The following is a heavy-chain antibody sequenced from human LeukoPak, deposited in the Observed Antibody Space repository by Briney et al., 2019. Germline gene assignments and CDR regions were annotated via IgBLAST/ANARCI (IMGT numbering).Heavy chain of an antibody. CDR2: ISTGSTYI. D-gene: IGHD6-13*01. Sequence: GGSLRLSCAASGFTFSSYSMDWVRQAPGKGLEWVSSISTGSTYIFYADSVKGRFTISRDNAKKSLYLQMNGLRAEDTAVYYCARAAADDFDYWGQGTLVTVSS. CDR1: GFTFSSYS. J-gene: IGHJ4*02. CDR3: ARAAADDFDY. V-gene: IGHV3-21*01.